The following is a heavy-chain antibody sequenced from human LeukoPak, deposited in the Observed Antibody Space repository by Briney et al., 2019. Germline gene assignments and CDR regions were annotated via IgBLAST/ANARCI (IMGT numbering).Heavy chain of an antibody. V-gene: IGHV3-74*01. Sequence: GGSLRLSCAASGFTFSSYWMHWVRQAPGKGLVWVSRINTDGSSTSYADSVKGRFTISRDNSKNTLYLQMNSLRAEDTAVYYCAGRSPSRGYGGNTFDYWGQGTLVTVSS. D-gene: IGHD4-23*01. J-gene: IGHJ4*02. CDR2: INTDGSST. CDR3: AGRSPSRGYGGNTFDY. CDR1: GFTFSSYW.